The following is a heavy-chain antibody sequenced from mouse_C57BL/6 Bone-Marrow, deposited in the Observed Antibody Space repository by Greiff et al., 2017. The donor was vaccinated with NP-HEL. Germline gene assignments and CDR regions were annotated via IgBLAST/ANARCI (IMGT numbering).Heavy chain of an antibody. CDR1: GFTFSSYA. CDR3: TRDPWDTEDY. J-gene: IGHJ2*01. CDR2: ISSGGDYI. V-gene: IGHV5-9-1*02. Sequence: EVNVVESGEGLVKPGGSLKLSCAASGFTFSSYAMSWVRQTPEKRLEWVAYISSGGDYIYYADTVKGRFTISRDNARNTLYLQMSSLKSEDTAMYYCTRDPWDTEDYWGQGTTLTVSS. D-gene: IGHD4-1*01.